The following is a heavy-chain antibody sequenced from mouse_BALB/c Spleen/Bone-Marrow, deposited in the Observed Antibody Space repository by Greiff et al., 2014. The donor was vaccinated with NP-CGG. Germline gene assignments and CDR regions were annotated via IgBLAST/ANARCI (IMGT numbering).Heavy chain of an antibody. CDR1: GFTFSSFG. V-gene: IGHV5-17*02. J-gene: IGHJ4*01. CDR2: ISSGSSTI. CDR3: ARDEDYAMDY. Sequence: EVQLQESXGGLVQPGGSRKLSCAASGFTFSSFGMHWVRQAPEKGLEWVAYISSGSSTIYYADTVKGRFTISRDNPKNTLFLRMTSLRSEDTAMYYCARDEDYAMDYWGQGTSVTVSS.